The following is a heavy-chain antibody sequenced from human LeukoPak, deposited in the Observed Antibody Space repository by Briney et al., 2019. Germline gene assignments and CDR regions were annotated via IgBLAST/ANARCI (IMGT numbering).Heavy chain of an antibody. J-gene: IGHJ6*03. D-gene: IGHD2-15*01. CDR1: GFTFSSHS. V-gene: IGHV3-21*01. Sequence: PGGSLRLSCAASGFTFSSHSMNWVRQAPGKGLEWVSSISSSSSYIYYADSVKGRFTISRDNAKNSLYLQMNSLRAEDTAVYYCARGDKGYCSGGSCHGYYYYYYMDVWGKGTTVTVSS. CDR3: ARGDKGYCSGGSCHGYYYYYYMDV. CDR2: ISSSSSYI.